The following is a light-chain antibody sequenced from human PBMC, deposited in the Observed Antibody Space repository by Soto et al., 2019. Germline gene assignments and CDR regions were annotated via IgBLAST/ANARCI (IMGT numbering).Light chain of an antibody. CDR1: RSVGTF. CDR3: QQYSSSPPLT. Sequence: EIVLTQSPGTLSLSRWERATLSCRASRSVGTFLAWYQQKPGQAPRLLIYGASSRATVIPDRFSGSGSGTDFTLTISRLEPEDFAVYYCQQYSSSPPLTIGGGTKVDIK. V-gene: IGKV3-20*01. J-gene: IGKJ4*01. CDR2: GAS.